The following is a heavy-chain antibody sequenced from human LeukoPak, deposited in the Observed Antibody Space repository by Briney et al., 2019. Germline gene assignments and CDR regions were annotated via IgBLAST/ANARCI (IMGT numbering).Heavy chain of an antibody. CDR3: ARHGSGTVTNGAWYFDL. J-gene: IGHJ2*01. CDR2: IYYSGST. Sequence: SETLSLTCTVSGGSISSSSYYWGWIRQPPGKGLEWIGSIYYSGSTYYNPSLKSRVTISVDTSKNQFSLKLSSVTAADTAVYHCARHGSGTVTNGAWYFDLWGRGTLVTVSS. D-gene: IGHD4-17*01. V-gene: IGHV4-39*01. CDR1: GGSISSSSYY.